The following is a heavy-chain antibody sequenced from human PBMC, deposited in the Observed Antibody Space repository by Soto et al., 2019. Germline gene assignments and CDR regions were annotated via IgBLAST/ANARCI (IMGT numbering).Heavy chain of an antibody. CDR3: ANQNGYGGNSELEY. V-gene: IGHV3-23*01. CDR2: ISGSGGST. Sequence: EVQLLESGGGLVQPGGSLRLSCAASGFTFSSYAMSWVRQAPGKGLEWVSAISGSGGSTYYADSVKGRFTISRDNSKNTLYLQMNSLRAEDTAVYYCANQNGYGGNSELEYWGQGTLVTVSS. D-gene: IGHD2-21*02. CDR1: GFTFSSYA. J-gene: IGHJ4*02.